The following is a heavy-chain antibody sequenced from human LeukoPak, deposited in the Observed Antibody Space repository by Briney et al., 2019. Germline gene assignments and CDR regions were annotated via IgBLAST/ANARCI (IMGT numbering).Heavy chain of an antibody. J-gene: IGHJ4*02. CDR3: ATDPPPLGGSYPEDY. CDR2: ISSSSSYI. D-gene: IGHD1-26*01. CDR1: GFTFSSYS. V-gene: IGHV3-21*01. Sequence: PGGSLRLSCAASGFTFSSYSMNWVRQAPGKGLEWVSSISSSSSYIYYADSVKGRFTISRDNAKNSLYLQMNSLRAEDRAVYYCATDPPPLGGSYPEDYWGQGTLVTVS.